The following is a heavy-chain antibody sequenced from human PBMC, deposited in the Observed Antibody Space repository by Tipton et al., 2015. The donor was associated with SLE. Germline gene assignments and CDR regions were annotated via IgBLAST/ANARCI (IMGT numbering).Heavy chain of an antibody. Sequence: TLSLTCTVSGGSISSGEYFWSWIRQPPGKGLEWIGYIYYSGRTYYNPSLKSRLTISVATSKNQFSLKLSSVTAADTAVYYCARGGTEYPFDFWGQGTMVTVSS. V-gene: IGHV4-30-4*08. D-gene: IGHD2-2*01. CDR2: IYYSGRT. CDR3: ARGGTEYPFDF. J-gene: IGHJ3*01. CDR1: GGSISSGEYF.